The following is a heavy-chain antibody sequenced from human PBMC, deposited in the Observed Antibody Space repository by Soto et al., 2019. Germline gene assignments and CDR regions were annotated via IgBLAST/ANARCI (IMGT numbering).Heavy chain of an antibody. J-gene: IGHJ4*02. CDR3: AKAPQPFTIFGVPGDY. D-gene: IGHD3-3*01. Sequence: LRLSCAASGFTFSSYGMHWVRQAPGKGLEWVAVISYDGSNKYYADSVKGRFTISRDNSKNTLYLQMNSLRAEDTAVYYCAKAPQPFTIFGVPGDYWGQGTLVTVSS. CDR2: ISYDGSNK. CDR1: GFTFSSYG. V-gene: IGHV3-30*18.